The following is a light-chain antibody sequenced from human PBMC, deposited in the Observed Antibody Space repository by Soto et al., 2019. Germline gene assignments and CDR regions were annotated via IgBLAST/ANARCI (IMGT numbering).Light chain of an antibody. Sequence: ENVLTQSPGTLSLSPGERATLSCRASQSVSSNYLTWYQQKPGQAPRLLIYGASSRATDIPDRFSGSGSGTDFTLTISSLESEGFAVYYCQQYDSSPVTFGQGTKVEIK. J-gene: IGKJ2*01. CDR3: QQYDSSPVT. CDR1: QSVSSNY. V-gene: IGKV3-20*01. CDR2: GAS.